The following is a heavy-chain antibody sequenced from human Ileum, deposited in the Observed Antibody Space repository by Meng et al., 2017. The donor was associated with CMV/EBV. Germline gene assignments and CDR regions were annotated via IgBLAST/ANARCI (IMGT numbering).Heavy chain of an antibody. CDR3: ASGAGVGDSSSGLADY. D-gene: IGHD6-6*01. CDR2: INPNRGGT. V-gene: IGHV1-2*02. Sequence: ASVKVPCKVSVYPFTEYYMHWVRQVPGQGLEYMGWINPNRGGTDSAQMFQGRVTMTRDTSISTAYMELSRLTSDGTAVYYCASGAGVGDSSSGLADYWGQGTLVTVSS. J-gene: IGHJ4*02. CDR1: VYPFTEYY.